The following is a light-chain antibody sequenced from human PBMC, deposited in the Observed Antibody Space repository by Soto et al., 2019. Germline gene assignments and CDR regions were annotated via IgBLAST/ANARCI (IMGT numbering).Light chain of an antibody. CDR2: YDS. CDR1: NIGSKS. Sequence: SYELTQPPSVSGAPGKTARITCGGNNIGSKSVHWYQQKPGQSPVLVIYYDSDRPSGIPERFSGSNSWNTATLTISRVEAGDEADYYCQVWDSSSDHVVFGGGTKLTVL. CDR3: QVWDSSSDHVV. J-gene: IGLJ2*01. V-gene: IGLV3-21*04.